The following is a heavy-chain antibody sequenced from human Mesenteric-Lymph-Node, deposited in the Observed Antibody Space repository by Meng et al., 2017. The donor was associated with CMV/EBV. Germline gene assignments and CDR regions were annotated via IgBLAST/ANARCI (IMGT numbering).Heavy chain of an antibody. CDR2: ISWNSGNT. Sequence: GGSLRLSCAASGFTFDDYAMHWVRKAPGKGLEWVSGISWNSGNTGYADSVEGRFSITRDNAKNSLYLMMTSLRAEDTAVYYCAKDMTGTHYGSGPDHWGQGTLVTVSS. D-gene: IGHD3-10*01. J-gene: IGHJ4*02. V-gene: IGHV3-9*01. CDR1: GFTFDDYA. CDR3: AKDMTGTHYGSGPDH.